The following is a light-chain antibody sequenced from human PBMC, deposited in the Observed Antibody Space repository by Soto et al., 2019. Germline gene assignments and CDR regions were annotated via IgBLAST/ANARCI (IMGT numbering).Light chain of an antibody. CDR2: DAS. J-gene: IGKJ2*01. V-gene: IGKV1-5*01. Sequence: DIQMTQSPSTLSASVGDRVTITCRASQSISSWLAWYQQKPGKAPKLLIYDASSLESGVPSRFSGSGSGTEVTLTISSLQPDDFATYYCQQYNSYSYPFGQGTKLEIK. CDR1: QSISSW. CDR3: QQYNSYSYP.